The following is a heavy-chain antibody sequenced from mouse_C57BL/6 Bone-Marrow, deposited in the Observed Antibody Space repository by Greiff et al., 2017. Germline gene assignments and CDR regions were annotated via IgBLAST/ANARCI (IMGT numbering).Heavy chain of an antibody. J-gene: IGHJ4*01. CDR1: GFTFSSYA. V-gene: IGHV5-4*03. Sequence: EVNVVESGGGLVKPGGSLKLSCAASGFTFSSYAMSWVRQTPEKRLEWVATISDGGSYTYYPDNVKGRFTISRDNAKNNLYLQMSHLKSEDTAMYYCARGDGNYPYYAMDYWGQGTSVTVSS. CDR2: ISDGGSYT. D-gene: IGHD2-1*01. CDR3: ARGDGNYPYYAMDY.